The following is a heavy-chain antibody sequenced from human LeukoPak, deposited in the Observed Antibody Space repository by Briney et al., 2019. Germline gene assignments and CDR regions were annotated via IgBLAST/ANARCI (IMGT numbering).Heavy chain of an antibody. CDR2: IYYSGRT. V-gene: IGHV4-38-2*01. Sequence: SETLSLTCSVSDYSISSGYYWGWIRQPPGRGLEWIRTIYYSGRTYYSPSLKSRVTMSVDPSNNQFSLTLRSVTAADTAVYYCARRRYYDGSGYLEWGQGTLLSVSS. J-gene: IGHJ1*01. CDR3: ARRRYYDGSGYLE. D-gene: IGHD3-22*01. CDR1: DYSISSGYY.